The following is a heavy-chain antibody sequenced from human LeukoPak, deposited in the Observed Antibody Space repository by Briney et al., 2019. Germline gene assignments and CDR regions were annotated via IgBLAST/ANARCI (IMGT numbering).Heavy chain of an antibody. CDR1: GFTFSSYA. V-gene: IGHV3-23*01. CDR2: ISGSGGST. Sequence: PGGSLRLSCAASGFTFSSYAMSWVRQAPGKGLEWVSGISGSGGSTYYADSVKGRFTISRDNSKNTLYLQMNSLRAEDTAVYYCAKDRALGRWFDPWGQGTLVTVSS. CDR3: AKDRALGRWFDP. J-gene: IGHJ5*02.